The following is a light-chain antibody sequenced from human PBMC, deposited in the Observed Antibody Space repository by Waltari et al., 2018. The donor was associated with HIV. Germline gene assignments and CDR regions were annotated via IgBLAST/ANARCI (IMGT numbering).Light chain of an antibody. Sequence: ELVLTHSPGTLSLSPGERATLSCRASQSVNANFFAWYQQRPGQAPRLLIYGASTRAPGVPDRFSGSGYGTDFILAISRLEPEDFAVYYCHQYGNSPSTFGQGTTLDIK. CDR2: GAS. V-gene: IGKV3-20*01. J-gene: IGKJ2*01. CDR3: HQYGNSPST. CDR1: QSVNANF.